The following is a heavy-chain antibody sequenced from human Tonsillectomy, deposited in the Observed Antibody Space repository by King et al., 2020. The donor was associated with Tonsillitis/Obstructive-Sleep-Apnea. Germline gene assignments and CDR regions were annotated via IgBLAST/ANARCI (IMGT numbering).Heavy chain of an antibody. Sequence: TLKESGSTLVKPTQTLTLTCTFSGFSLITIGVGVGWIRQPPGKALEWLPLLYWDDDKSYSPSLKSRVTSTKDTSKNQVVLIMTNMDPVYTATYYFAHRLVPAAGNLKPYYYYYMDVWGKGTTVTVSS. J-gene: IGHJ6*03. D-gene: IGHD2-2*01. V-gene: IGHV2-5*02. CDR3: AHRLVPAAGNLKPYYYYYMDV. CDR2: LYWDDDK. CDR1: GFSLITIGVG.